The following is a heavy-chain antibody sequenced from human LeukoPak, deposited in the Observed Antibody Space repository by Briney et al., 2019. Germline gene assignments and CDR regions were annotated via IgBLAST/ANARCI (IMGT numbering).Heavy chain of an antibody. V-gene: IGHV4-39*07. D-gene: IGHD6-19*01. CDR3: ARRGAVKQWLVGWFDP. J-gene: IGHJ5*02. CDR2: IYYSGST. CDR1: GGSISSSSYY. Sequence: SETLSLTCTVSGGSISSSSYYWGWIRQPPGKGLEWIGSIYYSGSTYYNPSLKSRVTLSVDTSKDQFSLKLSSVTAADTAVYYCARRGAVKQWLVGWFDPWGQGTLVTVSS.